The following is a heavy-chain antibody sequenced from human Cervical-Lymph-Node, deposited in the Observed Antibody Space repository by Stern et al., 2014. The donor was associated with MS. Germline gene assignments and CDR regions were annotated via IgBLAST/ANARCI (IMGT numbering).Heavy chain of an antibody. V-gene: IGHV3-9*01. CDR3: AKTTVTTRPFEF. CDR1: GFTVNDYS. CDR2: ISWDVGGT. D-gene: IGHD4-17*01. J-gene: IGHJ4*02. Sequence: EVQLVESGGGLVQPGRSLRLSCAASGFTVNDYSMHWVRQAPGKGLEWVSGISWDVGGTEYAASVKGRFAISRDNAKNSLFLHMNSLRPEDTAFYYCAKTTVTTRPFEFWGQGTLVTVSS.